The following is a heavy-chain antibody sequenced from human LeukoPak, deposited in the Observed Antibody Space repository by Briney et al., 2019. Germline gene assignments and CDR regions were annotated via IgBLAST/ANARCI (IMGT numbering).Heavy chain of an antibody. CDR1: GFTVSSNY. D-gene: IGHD1-26*01. J-gene: IGHJ4*02. CDR3: ARAQESGSSHLYPFDY. Sequence: GGSLRLSCAASGFTVSSNYMSWVRQAPGKGLEWVSLIYSGTYYADSVKGRFTISRDNSKNTLYLQMNSLRAEDTAVYYCARAQESGSSHLYPFDYWGQGTLVTVSS. V-gene: IGHV3-66*01. CDR2: IYSGT.